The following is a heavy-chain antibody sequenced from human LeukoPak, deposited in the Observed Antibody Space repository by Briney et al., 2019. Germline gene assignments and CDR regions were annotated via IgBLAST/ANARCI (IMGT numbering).Heavy chain of an antibody. CDR3: AKEQRIRHCSEGVCMEGYYFDY. J-gene: IGHJ4*02. Sequence: GGSLRLSCTGSGFPFNMFAMNWVRQAPGQGLEWVSGLNLGGETRKYADSVKGRFTVSRDASKNMVFLQMNDLRPEDTAVYYCAKEQRIRHCSEGVCMEGYYFDYWGQGSLVTVSS. CDR1: GFPFNMFA. CDR2: LNLGGETR. D-gene: IGHD2-8*01. V-gene: IGHV3-23*01.